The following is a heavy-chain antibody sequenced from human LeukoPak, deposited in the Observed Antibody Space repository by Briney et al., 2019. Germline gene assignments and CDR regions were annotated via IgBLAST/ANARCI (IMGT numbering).Heavy chain of an antibody. Sequence: ASVKVSCKASGYTFTGYYMHWVRQAPGQGLEWMGWINPNSGGTNHAQKFQGRVTMTRDTSISTAYMELSRLRSDDTAVYYCARVTGIRRGYGLDYWGQGTLVTVSS. V-gene: IGHV1-2*02. CDR2: INPNSGGT. CDR1: GYTFTGYY. CDR3: ARVTGIRRGYGLDY. D-gene: IGHD3-22*01. J-gene: IGHJ4*02.